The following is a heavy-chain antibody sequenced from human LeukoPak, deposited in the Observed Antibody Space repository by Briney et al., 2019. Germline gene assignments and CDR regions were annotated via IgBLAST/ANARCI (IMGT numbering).Heavy chain of an antibody. Sequence: SETLSLTCTVSGGSISSYYWSWIRQPAGKGLEWIGRIYTSGSTNYNPSLKSRVTMSVDTSKNQFSLKLSSVTAAVTAVYYCARDSRDTAMVTPLGAFDIWGQGTMVTVSS. J-gene: IGHJ3*02. CDR2: IYTSGST. CDR3: ARDSRDTAMVTPLGAFDI. V-gene: IGHV4-4*07. D-gene: IGHD5-18*01. CDR1: GGSISSYY.